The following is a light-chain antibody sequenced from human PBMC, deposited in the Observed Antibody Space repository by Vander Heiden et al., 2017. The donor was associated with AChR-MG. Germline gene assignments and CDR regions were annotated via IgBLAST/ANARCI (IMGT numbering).Light chain of an antibody. CDR2: LGS. Sequence: DIVMTQSPLSLPVTPGEPASISCRSSQSLLHSNGYNYLDWYLQKPGQSPQLLIYLGSNRASGVPDRLSGSGSGTDFTLKISRVDAEDVGVYYCRQALQTPHTFGGGTKVEIK. J-gene: IGKJ4*01. CDR3: RQALQTPHT. CDR1: QSLLHSNGYNY. V-gene: IGKV2-28*01.